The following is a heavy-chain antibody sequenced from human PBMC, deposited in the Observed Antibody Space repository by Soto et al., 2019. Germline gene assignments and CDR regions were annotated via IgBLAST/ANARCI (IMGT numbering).Heavy chain of an antibody. CDR3: ARDPGSGSYLDY. V-gene: IGHV3-30-3*01. Sequence: QVQLVESGGGVVQPGRSLRLSCAASGFTFSSYAMHWVRQAPGKGLEWVAAISYDGSNKYYADSVKGRFTISRDNSKNTLYLQMNSLRAEDTAVYYCARDPGSGSYLDYWGQGTLVTVSS. J-gene: IGHJ4*02. CDR1: GFTFSSYA. D-gene: IGHD3-10*01. CDR2: ISYDGSNK.